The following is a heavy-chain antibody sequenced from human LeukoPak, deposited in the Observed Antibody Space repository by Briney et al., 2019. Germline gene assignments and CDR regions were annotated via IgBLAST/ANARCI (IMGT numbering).Heavy chain of an antibody. D-gene: IGHD6-19*01. CDR1: GYTFTSYA. Sequence: ASVKVSCKASGYTFTSYAMHWVRQAPGQRFEWMGWINAGNGNTKYSQKFQGRVTITRDTSASTAYMELSSLRSEDTAVYYCAREYSSGWYVLGDYWGQGTLVTVSS. CDR3: AREYSSGWYVLGDY. CDR2: INAGNGNT. V-gene: IGHV1-3*01. J-gene: IGHJ4*02.